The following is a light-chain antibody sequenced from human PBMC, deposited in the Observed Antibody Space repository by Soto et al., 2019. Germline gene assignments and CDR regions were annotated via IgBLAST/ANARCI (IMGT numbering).Light chain of an antibody. CDR3: QQYGGSPWT. CDR2: GAS. Sequence: DIVLTQSPGTLSLSPGERATLSCRASQSVRNSYLAWYQQKPGQAPRLLVYGASSRATGILDRFSGSGSGTDFTLTVSRLEPEDFAVYYCQQYGGSPWTFGQGTKVEIK. J-gene: IGKJ1*01. CDR1: QSVRNSY. V-gene: IGKV3-20*01.